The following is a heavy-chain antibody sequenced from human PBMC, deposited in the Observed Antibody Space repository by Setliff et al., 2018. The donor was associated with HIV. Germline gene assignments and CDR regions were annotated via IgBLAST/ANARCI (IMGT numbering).Heavy chain of an antibody. D-gene: IGHD2-15*01. CDR2: MYYARTT. CDR1: GYSVSSGYY. J-gene: IGHJ5*02. V-gene: IGHV4-38-2*01. CDR3: ARGVGIGGNWFGP. Sequence: PSETLSLTCAVSGYSVSSGYYWAWIRQAPGKGLQWIGQMYYARTTDYNPSLSSRVTISQDKSRNQFSLKLTSVTATDTAIYYCARGVGIGGNWFGPWGQGIMVTVSS.